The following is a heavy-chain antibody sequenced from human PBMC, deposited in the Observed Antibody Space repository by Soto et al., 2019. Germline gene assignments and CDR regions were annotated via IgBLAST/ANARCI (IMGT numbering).Heavy chain of an antibody. Sequence: QLQLQESGPGLVKPAETLSVTCTVSGGPISSSNPYWGWIRQPPGKGLEWIGSIYYIGSTYYNPSVQSRVTISVDTSKNQFSLKVKSVTAADTAVYFCARLGDRVNYYYMDVWGKGTTVTVSS. CDR3: ARLGDRVNYYYMDV. CDR2: IYYIGST. CDR1: GGPISSSNPY. D-gene: IGHD6-13*01. V-gene: IGHV4-39*01. J-gene: IGHJ6*03.